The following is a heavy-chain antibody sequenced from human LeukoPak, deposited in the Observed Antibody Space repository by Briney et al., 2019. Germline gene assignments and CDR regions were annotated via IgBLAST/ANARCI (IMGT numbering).Heavy chain of an antibody. CDR3: ARGYDYVWGSYRYPDAFDI. CDR2: IKRDGSEK. J-gene: IGHJ3*02. D-gene: IGHD3-16*02. Sequence: PGGSLRLSCAASGFTFSSYWMSWVRQAPGKGLEWVANIKRDGSEKYYVDSVKGRFTISRDNAKNSLYLQMNSLRAEDTAVYYCARGYDYVWGSYRYPDAFDIWGQGTMVTVSS. CDR1: GFTFSSYW. V-gene: IGHV3-7*03.